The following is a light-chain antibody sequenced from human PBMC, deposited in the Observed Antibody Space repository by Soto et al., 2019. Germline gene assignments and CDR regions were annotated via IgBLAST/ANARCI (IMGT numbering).Light chain of an antibody. CDR3: QQYHNWPA. CDR1: QSVFSS. CDR2: GAA. J-gene: IGKJ1*01. Sequence: ETVMTQSPATLSVSPGERATLSCRASQSVFSSLAWYQHKPGQAPRLLIYGAATRATGIPARFSGSGSGTEFTLTISSLQSDDIAVYYCQQYHNWPALGQGTKVEIK. V-gene: IGKV3-15*01.